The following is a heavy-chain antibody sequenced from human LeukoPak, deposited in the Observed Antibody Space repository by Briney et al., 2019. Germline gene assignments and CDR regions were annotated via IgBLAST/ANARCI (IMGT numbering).Heavy chain of an antibody. CDR1: GFTFSSYS. D-gene: IGHD3-22*01. J-gene: IGHJ4*02. Sequence: GGSLRLSCAASGFTFSSYSMNWVRQAPGKGLEGDSYISSTSTYIYYADSVKGRFTISRHNAKNSLYLQMNSLRAEDTAVYYCARAARGYTSSGYYDFDYWGQGTLVTVSS. V-gene: IGHV3-21*01. CDR3: ARAARGYTSSGYYDFDY. CDR2: ISSTSTYI.